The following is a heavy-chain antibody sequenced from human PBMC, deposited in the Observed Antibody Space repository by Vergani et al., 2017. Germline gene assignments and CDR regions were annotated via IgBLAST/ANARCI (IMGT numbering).Heavy chain of an antibody. CDR3: ARGGGLRAHDY. V-gene: IGHV3-23*01. CDR2: ISGSGGST. D-gene: IGHD4-17*01. CDR1: GFTFSSYA. J-gene: IGHJ4*02. Sequence: EVQLLESGGGLVQPGGSLRLSCAASGFTFSSYAMSWVRQAPGKGLEWVSAISGSGGSTYYAASVKGRFTISRDNSKSTLYLQMNSLRAEGTAVYYCARGGGLRAHDYWGQGTLVTVSS.